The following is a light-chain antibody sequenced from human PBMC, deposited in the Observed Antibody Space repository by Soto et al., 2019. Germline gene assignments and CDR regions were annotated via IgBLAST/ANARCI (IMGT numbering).Light chain of an antibody. J-gene: IGKJ2*01. Sequence: DIVLTQSPAPLSVSPGERATLSCRASQSVSSYLAWYQQKPGQAPRLIIYDASTRATGVPARFSGSWSGTDCTLTISSLQSEDVSVYYCQHYNYWPYTFGQGTKVDIK. V-gene: IGKV3-15*01. CDR3: QHYNYWPYT. CDR2: DAS. CDR1: QSVSSY.